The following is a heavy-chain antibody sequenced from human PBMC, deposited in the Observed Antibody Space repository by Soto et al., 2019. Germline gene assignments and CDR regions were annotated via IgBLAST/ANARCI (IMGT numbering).Heavy chain of an antibody. V-gene: IGHV3-30*18. D-gene: IGHD1-1*01. Sequence: PGGSLRLSCAASGFIFSSYSMSWVRQAPGKGLEWVAVISYDGSNKYYADSVKGRFTISRDNSKNTLYLQMNSLRAEDTAVYYCAKDRGTEMYYFDYWGQGTLVTVSS. CDR3: AKDRGTEMYYFDY. CDR2: ISYDGSNK. CDR1: GFIFSSYS. J-gene: IGHJ4*02.